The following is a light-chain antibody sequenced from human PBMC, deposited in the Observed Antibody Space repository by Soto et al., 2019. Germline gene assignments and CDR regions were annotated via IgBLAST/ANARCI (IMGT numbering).Light chain of an antibody. CDR2: KAT. J-gene: IGKJ3*01. Sequence: DIQMTQSPSTLSASVGDRVTITCRASQSITTWLAWYQQKPGKAPKLLIYKATNLQSGVPSRFSGSGSGTEFSLTISSLQPDDFAVYYCHQYGTAPLTFGPGTKVDIK. CDR1: QSITTW. V-gene: IGKV1-5*03. CDR3: HQYGTAPLT.